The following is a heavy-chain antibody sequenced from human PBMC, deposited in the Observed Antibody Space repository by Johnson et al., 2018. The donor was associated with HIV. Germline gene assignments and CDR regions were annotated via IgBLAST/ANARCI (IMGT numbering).Heavy chain of an antibody. CDR2: TRNKANSYTT. V-gene: IGHV3-72*01. CDR3: ARCGYSSYWDAFDI. Sequence: VQVVESGGGLVQPGGSLRLSCAASGFTFSDHYMDWVRQAPGKGLEWVGRTRNKANSYTTEYAASVKGRFTISRDDSKNSLYLQMNSLRAEDTALYYCARCGYSSYWDAFDIWGQGTMVTVSS. CDR1: GFTFSDHY. J-gene: IGHJ3*02. D-gene: IGHD5-12*01.